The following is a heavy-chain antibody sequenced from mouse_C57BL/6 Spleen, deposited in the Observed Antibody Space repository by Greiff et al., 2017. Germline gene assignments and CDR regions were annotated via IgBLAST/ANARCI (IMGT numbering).Heavy chain of an antibody. CDR3: ARQGIYDGYRFDY. V-gene: IGHV1-53*01. CDR1: GYTFTSYW. D-gene: IGHD2-3*01. CDR2: INPSNGGT. J-gene: IGHJ2*01. Sequence: QVQLQQPGTELVKPGASVKLSCKASGYTFTSYWMHWVKQRPGQGLEWIGNINPSNGGTNYNEKFKSKATLTVDKSSSTAYMQLSSLTSEDAAVYYCARQGIYDGYRFDYWGQGTTLTVSS.